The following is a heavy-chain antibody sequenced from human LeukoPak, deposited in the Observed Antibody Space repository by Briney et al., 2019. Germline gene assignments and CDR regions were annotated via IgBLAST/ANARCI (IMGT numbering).Heavy chain of an antibody. D-gene: IGHD2/OR15-2a*01. V-gene: IGHV4-30-2*01. J-gene: IGHJ6*02. CDR1: GGSISSGGYS. CDR2: IYHSGST. Sequence: SETLSLTCAVSGGSISSGGYSWSWIWQPPGKGLEWIGYIYHSGSTYYNPSLKSRVTISVDRSKNQFSLKLSSVTAADTAVYYCARAFWGYYYYGMDVWGQGTTVTVSS. CDR3: ARAFWGYYYYGMDV.